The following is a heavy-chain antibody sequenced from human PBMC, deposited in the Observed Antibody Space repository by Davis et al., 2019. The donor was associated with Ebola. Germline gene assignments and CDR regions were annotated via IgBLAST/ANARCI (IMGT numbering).Heavy chain of an antibody. CDR1: GFTFRSYA. CDR3: ARGYSSGRGWFDP. V-gene: IGHV3-64*01. J-gene: IGHJ5*02. CDR2: ISSNGGST. Sequence: LKISCAASGFTFRSYAMHWVRQAPGKGLEYVSAISSNGGSTYYANSVKGRFTISRDNSKNTLYLQMGSLRAEDMAVYYCARGYSSGRGWFDPWGQGTLVTVSS. D-gene: IGHD6-19*01.